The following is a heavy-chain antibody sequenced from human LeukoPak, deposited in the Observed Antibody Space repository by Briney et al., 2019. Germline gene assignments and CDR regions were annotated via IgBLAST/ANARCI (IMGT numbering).Heavy chain of an antibody. D-gene: IGHD1-7*01. J-gene: IGHJ4*02. CDR1: GFTFSSYG. CDR3: ARAPRITGTTLDY. V-gene: IGHV3-33*01. Sequence: GGSLRLSCAASGFTFSSYGMHWVRQAPGKGLEWVAVILSDGSKEFYTDSVKGRFTISRDNSKNTLYLQMNSLRAEDTAVYYRARAPRITGTTLDYWGQGTLVTVSS. CDR2: ILSDGSKE.